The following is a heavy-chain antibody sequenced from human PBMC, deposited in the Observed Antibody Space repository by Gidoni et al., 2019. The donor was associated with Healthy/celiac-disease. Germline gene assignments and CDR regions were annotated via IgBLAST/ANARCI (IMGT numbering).Heavy chain of an antibody. Sequence: QVQLVQSGAEVKKPGSSVKVSCKASGGTFSSSALSWVRQAPGQGLEWMGGIIPIFGTANYAQKFQGRVTITADESTSTAYMELSSLRSEDTAVYYCARVPWLLPRTTRGGSQGNWYFDLWGRGTLVTVSS. CDR2: IIPIFGTA. CDR3: ARVPWLLPRTTRGGSQGNWYFDL. J-gene: IGHJ2*01. CDR1: GGTFSSSA. D-gene: IGHD3-22*01. V-gene: IGHV1-69*01.